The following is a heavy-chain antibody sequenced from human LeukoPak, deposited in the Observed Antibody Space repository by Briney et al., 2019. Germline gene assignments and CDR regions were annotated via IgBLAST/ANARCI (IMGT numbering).Heavy chain of an antibody. CDR1: GFTFSNAW. J-gene: IGHJ4*02. Sequence: GGSLRLCCAASGFTFSNAWMSWVRQAPGKGLEWVSFINTDGSSTTYADSVKGRFTVSRDNAKNTLYLQMSGLRAEDTAVYYCAREWKKTGAFDYWGQGTLVTVSS. CDR3: AREWKKTGAFDY. V-gene: IGHV3-74*01. CDR2: INTDGSST. D-gene: IGHD1-1*01.